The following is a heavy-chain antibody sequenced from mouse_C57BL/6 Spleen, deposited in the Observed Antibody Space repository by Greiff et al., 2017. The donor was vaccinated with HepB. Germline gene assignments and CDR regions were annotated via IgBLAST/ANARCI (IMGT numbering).Heavy chain of an antibody. CDR3: TRPLITTVVATGDY. Sequence: VQLQQSGAELVRPGASVTLSCKASGYTFTDYEMHWVKQTPVHGLEWIGAIDPETGGTAYNQKFKGKAILTADKSSSTAYMELRSLTSEDSAVYYCTRPLITTVVATGDYWGQGTTLTVSS. D-gene: IGHD1-1*01. CDR1: GYTFTDYE. J-gene: IGHJ2*01. V-gene: IGHV1-15*01. CDR2: IDPETGGT.